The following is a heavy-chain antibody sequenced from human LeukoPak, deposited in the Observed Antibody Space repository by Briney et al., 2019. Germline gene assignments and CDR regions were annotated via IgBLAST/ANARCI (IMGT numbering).Heavy chain of an antibody. CDR2: ISPFFDVA. CDR1: GGNFGNYV. V-gene: IGHV1-69*04. D-gene: IGHD6-6*01. J-gene: IGHJ6*02. Sequence: GASVKVSCTASGGNFGNYVIHWVRQAPGQGLEWMGRISPFFDVANYAQRFQDRVTFTADKITNTAYMQISSLKSEDTAMYFCARDTNEEYSRSSAGLAVWGQGTTVTVSS. CDR3: ARDTNEEYSRSSAGLAV.